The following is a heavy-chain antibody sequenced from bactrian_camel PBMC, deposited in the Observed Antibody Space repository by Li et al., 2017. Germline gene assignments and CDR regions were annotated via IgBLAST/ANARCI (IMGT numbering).Heavy chain of an antibody. V-gene: IGHV3S40*01. CDR2: IATGSGNT. CDR3: AADPTPSIMPPRLGWSLYEYNY. D-gene: IGHD5*01. J-gene: IGHJ4*01. Sequence: DVQLVESGGGSVQAGGSLRLSCAASGRSYSHDCMSWFRQAPGKEREGVARIATGSGNTYYADSVKGRFTISQDNAKNTVYLQMNSLKPEDTAMYYCAADPTPSIMPPRLGWSLYEYNYWGQGTQVTVS. CDR1: GRSYSHDC.